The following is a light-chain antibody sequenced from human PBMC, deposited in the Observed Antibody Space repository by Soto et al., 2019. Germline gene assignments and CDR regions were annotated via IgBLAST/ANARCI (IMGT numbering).Light chain of an antibody. Sequence: EIVLTQSPGTLSLSPGERATLSCRASQSVSTSYLAWYQQKPGQAPRLLIYGAFSRATCIPDRFSGSGSGADLTITISRLEHEDFAVYYCQQYGSVPLTFGGGTKVEIK. CDR3: QQYGSVPLT. V-gene: IGKV3-20*01. J-gene: IGKJ4*01. CDR1: QSVSTSY. CDR2: GAF.